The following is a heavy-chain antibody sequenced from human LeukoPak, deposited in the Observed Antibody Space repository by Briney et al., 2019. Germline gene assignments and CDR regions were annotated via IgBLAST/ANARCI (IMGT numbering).Heavy chain of an antibody. CDR2: IYYSGST. V-gene: IGHV4-59*08. CDR1: NGSIGSYY. Sequence: SETLSLTCNVSNGSIGSYYWSWIRQPPGKGRGWIGYIYYSGSTDYNPFLKSRVTISVVTSNNQFSLKLTSVTAADTAVYYCARHNSAGYYYGLDVWGQGTTVTVSS. J-gene: IGHJ6*02. CDR3: ARHNSAGYYYGLDV. D-gene: IGHD4-23*01.